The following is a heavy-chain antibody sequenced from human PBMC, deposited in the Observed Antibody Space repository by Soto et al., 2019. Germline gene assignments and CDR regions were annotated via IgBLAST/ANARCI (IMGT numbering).Heavy chain of an antibody. CDR2: ISYDGSHE. D-gene: IGHD6-6*01. J-gene: IGHJ5*02. CDR3: AKEMFPRTVLDSSSPWGDA. Sequence: QVQLVESGGGVVQPGRSLRLSGVASGFTLNTYGMHWVRPAPGKGLEWVALISYDGSHEYYADSVKGRFTISRDISKNTLFLQMNSLRPEDTSVYYCAKEMFPRTVLDSSSPWGDAWGQGTLVTVPS. CDR1: GFTLNTYG. V-gene: IGHV3-30*18.